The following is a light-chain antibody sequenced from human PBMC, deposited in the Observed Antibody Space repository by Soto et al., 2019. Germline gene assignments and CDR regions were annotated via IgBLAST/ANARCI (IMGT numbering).Light chain of an antibody. CDR2: GAS. Sequence: EIGLTQSPGTLSLSPGERATLSCRASQSVSSSYLAWYQQKPSQATRLLIYGASSRATDIPDRFSGSGSGTGFTLTISRLEPEDFAVYYCQQYGSSPRYTFGQGTKLEIK. CDR1: QSVSSSY. J-gene: IGKJ2*01. V-gene: IGKV3-20*01. CDR3: QQYGSSPRYT.